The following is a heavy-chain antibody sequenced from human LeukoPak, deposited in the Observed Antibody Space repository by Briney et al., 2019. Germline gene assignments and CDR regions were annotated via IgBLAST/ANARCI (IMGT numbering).Heavy chain of an antibody. CDR3: ASRPRADMGPLDY. CDR1: GFTFSSCA. CDR2: ITGDGTRT. D-gene: IGHD1-14*01. Sequence: GGSLRLPYAASGFTFSSCAMTWVRQAPGKGLEWVASITGDGTRTYYTDSVKGRFTISRDNSKNTLYLQMNSLRADETAIYYCASRPRADMGPLDYWGQGTLDTVST. V-gene: IGHV3-23*01. J-gene: IGHJ4*02.